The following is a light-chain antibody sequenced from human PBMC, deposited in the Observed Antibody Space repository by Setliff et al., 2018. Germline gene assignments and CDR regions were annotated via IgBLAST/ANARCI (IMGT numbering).Light chain of an antibody. Sequence: QSVLTQPPSVSAAPGQKVTISCAGSSSNIGNNYVSWYQQLPGTAPKLLIYDNERPSGIPDRFSASKSGTSATLGITGLQTGDEADYYCGAWDRSLRVYVFGTGTKVTVL. V-gene: IGLV1-51*01. J-gene: IGLJ1*01. CDR2: DNE. CDR1: SSNIGNNY. CDR3: GAWDRSLRVYV.